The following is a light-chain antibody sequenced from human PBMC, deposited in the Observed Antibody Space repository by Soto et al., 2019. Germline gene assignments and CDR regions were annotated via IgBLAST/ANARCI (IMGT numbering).Light chain of an antibody. CDR1: QSVSSSY. Sequence: RTSQSVSSSYLAWYQQKPGQAPRLLIYGASSRATGTPDRFSGCGPGTAYALAMRSRESEGFALHFCEGSGSAAPRFGGGTKVDIK. V-gene: IGKV3-20*01. CDR2: GAS. CDR3: EGSGSAAPR. J-gene: IGKJ4*02.